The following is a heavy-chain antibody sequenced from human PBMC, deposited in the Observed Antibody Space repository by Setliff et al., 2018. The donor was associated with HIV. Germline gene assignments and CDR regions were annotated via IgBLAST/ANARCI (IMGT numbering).Heavy chain of an antibody. J-gene: IGHJ4*02. Sequence: LSLTCTVSGGSISSGGYYWSWIRQHPEKGLEWIGYVYYNGDTYYNPSLKSRVTLSVDTSKNQFPLNLSSVTAADTAVYYCARAPGVTPFDHWGPGTLVNVSS. CDR3: ARAPGVTPFDH. D-gene: IGHD2-21*02. V-gene: IGHV4-31*03. CDR2: VYYNGDT. CDR1: GGSISSGGYY.